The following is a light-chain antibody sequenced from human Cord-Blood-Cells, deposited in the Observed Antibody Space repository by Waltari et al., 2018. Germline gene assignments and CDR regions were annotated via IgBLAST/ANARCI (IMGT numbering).Light chain of an antibody. CDR3: QQRSNWPRT. Sequence: EIVLTQSPATLSLSPGDRATLSCRASQSVSSYLACYQQKPGQAPRLLNYDASNRATGIPARFSGSGSGTDFTLTISSLDPEDFAVYYCQQRSNWPRTFGQGTKVEIK. V-gene: IGKV3-11*01. CDR1: QSVSSY. J-gene: IGKJ1*01. CDR2: DAS.